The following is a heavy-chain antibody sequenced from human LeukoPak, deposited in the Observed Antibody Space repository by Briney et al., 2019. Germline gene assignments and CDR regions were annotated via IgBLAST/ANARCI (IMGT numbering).Heavy chain of an antibody. D-gene: IGHD1-26*01. CDR2: IHYSGSI. V-gene: IGHV4-59*01. CDR3: ASYSGDYSLQY. Sequence: SETLSLTCTVSGGSISSYYWSWIRQPPGKGLEWIAYIHYSGSINYNPSLRSRVIILADTSKNQFSLKPSSVTAADTAVYYCASYSGDYSLQYWGQGTLVTVS. CDR1: GGSISSYY. J-gene: IGHJ1*01.